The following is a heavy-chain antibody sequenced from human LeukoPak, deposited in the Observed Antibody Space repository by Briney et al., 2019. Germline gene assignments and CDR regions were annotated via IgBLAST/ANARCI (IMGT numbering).Heavy chain of an antibody. V-gene: IGHV1-8*01. CDR3: ARPYSYYCGMDV. J-gene: IGHJ6*02. CDR1: GYTFTSYD. CDR2: MNPNSGNT. Sequence: ASVKVSCKASGYTFTSYDINWVRQATGQGLEWMGWMNPNSGNTGYAQKFQGRVTMTRNTSISTAYMELSSLRSEDTAVYYCARPYSYYCGMDVWGQGTMVTVSS. D-gene: IGHD1-26*01.